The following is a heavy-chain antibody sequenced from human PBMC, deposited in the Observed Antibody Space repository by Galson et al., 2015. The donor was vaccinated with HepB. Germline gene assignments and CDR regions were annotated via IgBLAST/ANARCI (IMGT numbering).Heavy chain of an antibody. D-gene: IGHD2-15*01. CDR3: ATARLGFCRGGSCYPTFYDAMDV. CDR2: INAGNGNA. V-gene: IGHV1-3*01. J-gene: IGHJ6*02. CDR1: GFTFSNYG. Sequence: SVKVSCKASGFTFSNYGFHWVRQAPGQGLEWMAWINAGNGNAKYSKKLQDRVTISRDTSASTAYMELSRLISEDTALYFCATARLGFCRGGSCYPTFYDAMDVWGQGTTVIVSS.